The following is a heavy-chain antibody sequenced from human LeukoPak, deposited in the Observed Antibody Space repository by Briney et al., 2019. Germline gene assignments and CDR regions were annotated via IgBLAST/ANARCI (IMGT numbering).Heavy chain of an antibody. V-gene: IGHV3-23*01. Sequence: GGSLRLSCAASGFTFSSYAMSWVRQAPGKGLEWVSGISGSGGSTYYADSVKGGFTISRDNSKNTLYLQMNSLTAEDTALYYCAKDQINQWGSGSYWVYWGQGTLVTVSS. J-gene: IGHJ4*02. D-gene: IGHD3-10*01. CDR1: GFTFSSYA. CDR3: AKDQINQWGSGSYWVY. CDR2: ISGSGGST.